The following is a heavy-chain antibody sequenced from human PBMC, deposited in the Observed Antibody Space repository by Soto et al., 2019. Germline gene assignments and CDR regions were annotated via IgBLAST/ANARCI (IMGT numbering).Heavy chain of an antibody. D-gene: IGHD3-16*02. Sequence: GGSLRLSCAASGFTFSSYAMSWVRQAPGKGLEWVSAISGSGGSTYYADSVKGRFTISRDNSKNTLYLQMNSLRAEDTAVYYFAKDKLDYIWGSYRPVFDYWGQGTLVTVSS. V-gene: IGHV3-23*01. J-gene: IGHJ4*02. CDR3: AKDKLDYIWGSYRPVFDY. CDR1: GFTFSSYA. CDR2: ISGSGGST.